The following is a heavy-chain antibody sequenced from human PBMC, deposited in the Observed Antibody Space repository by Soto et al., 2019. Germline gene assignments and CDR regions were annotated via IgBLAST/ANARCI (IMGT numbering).Heavy chain of an antibody. J-gene: IGHJ4*02. CDR1: GDTFSFYT. D-gene: IGHD3-10*01. Sequence: QVQLVQSGAELKKPGSSVKVSCKASGDTFSFYTINWVRQAPGLGLEWMGRVNPILSMSNYAQKFQGRVTMPADKSTSTAYMELRSRRSEDTAFYYCATSYGSGYRAFDYWGQGALVTVSS. V-gene: IGHV1-69*02. CDR3: ATSYGSGYRAFDY. CDR2: VNPILSMS.